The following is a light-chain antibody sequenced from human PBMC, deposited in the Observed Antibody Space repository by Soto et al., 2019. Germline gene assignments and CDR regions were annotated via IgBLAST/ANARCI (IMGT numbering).Light chain of an antibody. CDR2: GAS. J-gene: IGKJ5*01. V-gene: IGKV3-20*01. Sequence: EIVLTQSPGTLSLSPGERATLSCRASQSVSSSYLAWYQQKPGQAPRLLIYGASSRATGIPDRFSGSASETDFTLNINRLEPEDAAVYYCKQYNHWPPITFGQGTRLEIK. CDR1: QSVSSSY. CDR3: KQYNHWPPIT.